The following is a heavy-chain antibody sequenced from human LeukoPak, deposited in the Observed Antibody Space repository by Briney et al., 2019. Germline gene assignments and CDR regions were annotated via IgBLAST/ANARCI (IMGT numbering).Heavy chain of an antibody. J-gene: IGHJ4*02. CDR3: ARGRGYSNSYDY. CDR2: IYYSGST. D-gene: IGHD6-13*01. CDR1: GGSISSYY. V-gene: IGHV4-59*01. Sequence: SETLSLTCTVSGGSISSYYWSWIRQPPGKGLEWIGYIYYSGSTNYNPSLKSRVTISVDMSKNQLSLKLSSVTAADTAVYYCARGRGYSNSYDYWGQGTLVTVSS.